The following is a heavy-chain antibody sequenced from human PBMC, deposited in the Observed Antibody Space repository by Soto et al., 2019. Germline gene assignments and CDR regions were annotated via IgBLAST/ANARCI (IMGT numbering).Heavy chain of an antibody. J-gene: IGHJ5*02. CDR3: ARRPGRYSGYPTNLMRQINWFDP. CDR2: INHSGST. CDR1: GGSFSGYY. V-gene: IGHV4-34*01. Sequence: PSETLSLTCAVYGGSFSGYYWSWIRQPPGKRLEWIREINHSGSTNYNPSLKSRVTISVDTSKNQFSLKLSSVTAADTAVYYCARRPGRYSGYPTNLMRQINWFDPWGQGTLVTVSS. D-gene: IGHD5-12*01.